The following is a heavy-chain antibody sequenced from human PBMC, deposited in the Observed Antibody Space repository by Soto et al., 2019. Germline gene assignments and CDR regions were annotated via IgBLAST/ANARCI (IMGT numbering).Heavy chain of an antibody. CDR2: ISAYNGNT. CDR3: ARSPVAGTSWYFDL. D-gene: IGHD6-19*01. Sequence: QVQLVQSGAEVKKPGASVKVSCKASGYTFTSYGISWVRQAPGQGLEWMGWISAYNGNTNYAQKHQDKDTMTTDKTTNTANMELRSLRSDDTAVYYCARSPVAGTSWYFDLWGRGTLVTVSS. V-gene: IGHV1-18*01. CDR1: GYTFTSYG. J-gene: IGHJ2*01.